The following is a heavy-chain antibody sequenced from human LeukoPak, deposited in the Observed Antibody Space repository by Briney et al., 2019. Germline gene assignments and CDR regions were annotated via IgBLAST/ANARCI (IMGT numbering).Heavy chain of an antibody. D-gene: IGHD3-10*01. J-gene: IGHJ4*02. CDR3: ARDPGSGDSSGDFDY. CDR1: GGSISSYY. V-gene: IGHV4-59*01. Sequence: SETLSLTCTVSGGSISSYYWSWIRQPPGKGLEWIGYIYYSGSTNYNPSLKSRVTISVYTSKNQFSLKLSSVTAADTAVYYCARDPGSGDSSGDFDYWGQGTLVTVSS. CDR2: IYYSGST.